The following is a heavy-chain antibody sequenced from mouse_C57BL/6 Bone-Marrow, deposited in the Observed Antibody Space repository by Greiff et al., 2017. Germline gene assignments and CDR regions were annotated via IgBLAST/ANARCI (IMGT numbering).Heavy chain of an antibody. CDR3: ARPYYSNYWDFDV. D-gene: IGHD2-5*01. V-gene: IGHV1-55*01. CDR1: GYTFTSYW. Sequence: QVQLQQPGAELVKPGASVKMSCKASGYTFTSYWITWVKQRPGQGLEWIGGIYPGSGSTNYNEKFKSKATLTVDTSSSTAYMQLSSLTSEDSAVYYSARPYYSNYWDFDVWGTGTTVTVSS. CDR2: IYPGSGST. J-gene: IGHJ1*03.